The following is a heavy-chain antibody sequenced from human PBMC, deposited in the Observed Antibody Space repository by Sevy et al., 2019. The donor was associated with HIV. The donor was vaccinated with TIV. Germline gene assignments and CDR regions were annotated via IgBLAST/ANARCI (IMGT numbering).Heavy chain of an antibody. D-gene: IGHD6-6*01. CDR2: IRSKANSYAT. CDR1: GFTFTNTW. Sequence: GGSLRLSCAASGFTFTNTWMSWVRQAPGKGLEWVGRIRSKANSYATAYAASVKGRFTISRDDSKNTAYLQMNSLKTEDTAVYYCTSTAKMIKTIVARDYWGQGTLVTVSS. V-gene: IGHV3-73*01. J-gene: IGHJ4*02. CDR3: TSTAKMIKTIVARDY.